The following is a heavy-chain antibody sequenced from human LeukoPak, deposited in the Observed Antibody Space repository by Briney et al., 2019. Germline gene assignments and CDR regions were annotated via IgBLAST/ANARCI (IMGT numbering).Heavy chain of an antibody. CDR1: GFTVSSNY. CDR2: IYTGGTT. Sequence: GGSLRLSCAASGFTVSSNYMSWVRQAPGEGLEWVSVIYTGGTTYYADSVKRRFTISRDNPKNTLYLQMNSLRAEDTAVYYCARGSEGYYFDYWGQGTLVTASS. CDR3: ARGSEGYYFDY. V-gene: IGHV3-53*01. J-gene: IGHJ4*02.